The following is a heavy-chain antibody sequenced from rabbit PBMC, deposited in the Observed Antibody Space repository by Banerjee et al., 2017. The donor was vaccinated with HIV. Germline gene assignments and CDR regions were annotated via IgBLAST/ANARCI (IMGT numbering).Heavy chain of an antibody. CDR1: GFTLSDVYS. J-gene: IGHJ4*01. V-gene: IGHV1S43*01. CDR3: ARDAGLSGDGYNFNL. Sequence: QEQLVASGGGLVQPEGSLTVTCKASGFTLSDVYSMFWVRQAPGKGLEWFGCIYTGSSGNTVYASWVNGRFTISRSTSLNTVDLKMTSLTAADTATYFCARDAGLSGDGYNFNLWGPGTLVTVS. D-gene: IGHD4-2*01. CDR2: IYTGSSGNT.